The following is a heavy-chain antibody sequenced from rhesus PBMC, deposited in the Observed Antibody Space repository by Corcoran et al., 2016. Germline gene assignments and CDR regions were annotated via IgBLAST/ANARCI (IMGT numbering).Heavy chain of an antibody. Sequence: EVQLVQSGEEVKRPGESLKISCKTYGYSFTSYWISWGRQMPGKGLEWWEAINPSDSDTRYSPSFQGQVTISADKSISTTYLQWSSLKASDSATYYCAKADYGNTDYWYFDLWGPGTPITISS. D-gene: IGHD4-35*01. J-gene: IGHJ2*01. V-gene: IGHV5-2*01. CDR1: GYSFTSYW. CDR2: INPSDSDT. CDR3: AKADYGNTDYWYFDL.